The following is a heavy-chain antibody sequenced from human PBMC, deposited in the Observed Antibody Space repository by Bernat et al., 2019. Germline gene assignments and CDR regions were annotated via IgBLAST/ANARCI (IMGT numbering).Heavy chain of an antibody. D-gene: IGHD2-15*01. J-gene: IGHJ4*02. V-gene: IGHV1-3*01. CDR1: GYTFTSYA. Sequence: QVQLVQSGAEVKKPGASVKVSCKASGYTFTSYAMHWVRQAPGQRLEWMGWINAGNGNTKYSQKFQGRVTITRDTYASTAYMELSSLRSEDTAVYYCARVGLRYCSGGSCYSEGYYFDYWGQGTLVTVSS. CDR3: ARVGLRYCSGGSCYSEGYYFDY. CDR2: INAGNGNT.